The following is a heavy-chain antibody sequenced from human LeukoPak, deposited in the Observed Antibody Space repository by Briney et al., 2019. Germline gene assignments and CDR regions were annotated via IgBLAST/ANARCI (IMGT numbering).Heavy chain of an antibody. CDR2: INPNRGGT. Sequence: ASVKVSCKASGYTFTGYYMHWVRQAPGQGLEWMGRINPNRGGTNYAQKFQGRVTMTRDTSISTAYMELSRLRSDDTAVYYCARGPEQWLPPFDYWGQGTLVTVSS. J-gene: IGHJ4*02. CDR1: GYTFTGYY. D-gene: IGHD6-19*01. CDR3: ARGPEQWLPPFDY. V-gene: IGHV1-2*06.